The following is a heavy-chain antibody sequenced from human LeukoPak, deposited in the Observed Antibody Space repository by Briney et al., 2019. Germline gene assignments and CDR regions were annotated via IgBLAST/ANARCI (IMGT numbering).Heavy chain of an antibody. CDR2: SRNKANRYTT. J-gene: IGHJ3*02. Sequence: GGSLRLSCAASGFTFSDHYMDWVRQTPGKGLEWVGRSRNKANRYTTEYAASVKGRFTISRDESKNSLYLQMNSLKTEDTAVYYCARGYHSFDIWGQGTMVTVSS. V-gene: IGHV3-72*01. CDR3: ARGYHSFDI. CDR1: GFTFSDHY. D-gene: IGHD2-15*01.